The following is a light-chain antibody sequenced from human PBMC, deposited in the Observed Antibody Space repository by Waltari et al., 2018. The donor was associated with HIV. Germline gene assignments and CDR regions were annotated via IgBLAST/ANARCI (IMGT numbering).Light chain of an antibody. CDR1: SSYIGRKT. Sequence: QSVLTQPPSASGTPGQMVTISCSGGSSYIGRKTVDWYQQVPGMAPKLLIYCNDQPPAGIPDRFSGSKSGTSAALAVIGLQSEDEADYYCAAWDDSLNDWVFGGGTKLTVL. V-gene: IGLV1-44*01. CDR2: CND. J-gene: IGLJ3*02. CDR3: AAWDDSLNDWV.